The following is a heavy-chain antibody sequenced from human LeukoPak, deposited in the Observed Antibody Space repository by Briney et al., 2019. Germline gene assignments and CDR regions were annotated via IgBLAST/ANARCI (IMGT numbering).Heavy chain of an antibody. Sequence: GGSLRLSCAASGFTFSSYAMNWVRQAPGKGLEWVSAISGSGGSTYYADSVKGRFTISRDNSKNTLYLQMNSLRAEDTAVYYCASRPPYCSSTSCYVDYWGQGTLVTVSS. D-gene: IGHD2-2*01. CDR1: GFTFSSYA. CDR2: ISGSGGST. CDR3: ASRPPYCSSTSCYVDY. V-gene: IGHV3-23*01. J-gene: IGHJ4*02.